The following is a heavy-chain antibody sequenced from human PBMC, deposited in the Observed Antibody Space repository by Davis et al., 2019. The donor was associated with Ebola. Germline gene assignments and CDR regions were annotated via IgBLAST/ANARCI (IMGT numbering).Heavy chain of an antibody. J-gene: IGHJ4*02. CDR1: GYSFTSYW. CDR3: ARHYAIPNSSGYYLGLDY. Sequence: GESLKISCKGSGYSFTSYWIGWVRQMPGKGLEWMGIIYPGDSDTRYSPSFQGQVTISADKSISTAYLQWSSLKASDTAMYYCARHYAIPNSSGYYLGLDYWGQGTLVTVSS. D-gene: IGHD3-22*01. CDR2: IYPGDSDT. V-gene: IGHV5-51*01.